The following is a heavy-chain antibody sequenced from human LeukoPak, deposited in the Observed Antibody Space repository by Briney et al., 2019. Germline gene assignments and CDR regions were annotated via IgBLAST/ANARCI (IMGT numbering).Heavy chain of an antibody. V-gene: IGHV4-4*09. CDR1: GGSISSYY. CDR2: IYTSGST. D-gene: IGHD3-22*01. CDR3: ARASYDSSVGSTYYFDY. Sequence: SETLSLTCTVSGGSISSYYWSWIRQPPGKGLEWIGYIYTSGSTNYNPSLKSRVTISVDTSKNQFSLKLSSVTAADTAVYYCARASYDSSVGSTYYFDYWGQGTLVTVYS. J-gene: IGHJ4*02.